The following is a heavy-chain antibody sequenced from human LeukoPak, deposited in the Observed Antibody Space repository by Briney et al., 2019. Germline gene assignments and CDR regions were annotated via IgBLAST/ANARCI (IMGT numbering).Heavy chain of an antibody. D-gene: IGHD2-2*02. CDR3: ARVFCSSTRCYRYYYYYMDV. Sequence: GGSLRLSCVASGFTFSNYAMNWVRQAPGKGLEWVSLIGSGGDTYYVDSVKGRFTISRDNSKNTLYLQMNSLRAEDTAVYSCARVFCSSTRCYRYYYYYMDVWGKGTTVTVSS. J-gene: IGHJ6*03. CDR1: GFTFSNYA. V-gene: IGHV3-23*01. CDR2: IGSGGDT.